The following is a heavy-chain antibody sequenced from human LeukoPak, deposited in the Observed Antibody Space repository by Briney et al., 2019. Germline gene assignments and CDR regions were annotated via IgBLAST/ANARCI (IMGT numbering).Heavy chain of an antibody. V-gene: IGHV4-59*01. D-gene: IGHD6-19*01. J-gene: IGHJ4*02. CDR3: AREASGWYVSQFDY. Sequence: SETLSLTCTVSGGSISSYYWSWIRQPPGKGLEWIGYIYYSGSTNYNPSLKSRVTISVDTSKNQFSLKLSSVTAADTAVYYCAREASGWYVSQFDYWGQGTLVTVSS. CDR2: IYYSGST. CDR1: GGSISSYY.